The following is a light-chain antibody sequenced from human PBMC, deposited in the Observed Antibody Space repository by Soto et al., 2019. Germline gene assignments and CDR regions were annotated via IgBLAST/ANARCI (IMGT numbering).Light chain of an antibody. CDR1: SSDVGSYNL. CDR3: SSFAREDAGGQRV. V-gene: IGLV2-23*01. Sequence: QSVLTQPASVSGSPGQSITISCTGTSSDVGSYNLVSWYQQHPGKAPKLIIYEGNKRPSGVSIRFSGSKSGSTASLTISGLQAEDEADYYCSSFAREDAGGQRVFGTGTKLTVL. CDR2: EGN. J-gene: IGLJ1*01.